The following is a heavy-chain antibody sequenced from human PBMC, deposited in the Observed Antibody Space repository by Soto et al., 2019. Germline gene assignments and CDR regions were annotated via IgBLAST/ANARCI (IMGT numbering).Heavy chain of an antibody. Sequence: ASVKVSCKASGYTFTSYDINWVRQATGQGLEWMGWINPNSGNTAYAQKFQGRVTMTRNTSISTAYMELSSLRSEDTAVYYCARERAVAVTDYWGQGTLVTVSS. D-gene: IGHD6-19*01. J-gene: IGHJ4*02. CDR1: GYTFTSYD. CDR3: ARERAVAVTDY. CDR2: INPNSGNT. V-gene: IGHV1-8*01.